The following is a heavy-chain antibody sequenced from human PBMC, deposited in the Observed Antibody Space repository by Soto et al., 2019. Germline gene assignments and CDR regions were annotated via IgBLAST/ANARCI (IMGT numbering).Heavy chain of an antibody. Sequence: SETLSLTCTVSGGSISSYYWSWIRQPPGKGLEWIGYIYYSGSTNYNPSLKSRVTISVDTSKNQFSLKLSSVTAADTAVYYCARYKGSGSYQYYYYYYMDVWGKGTTVTV. CDR1: GGSISSYY. D-gene: IGHD3-10*01. CDR2: IYYSGST. J-gene: IGHJ6*03. V-gene: IGHV4-59*01. CDR3: ARYKGSGSYQYYYYYYMDV.